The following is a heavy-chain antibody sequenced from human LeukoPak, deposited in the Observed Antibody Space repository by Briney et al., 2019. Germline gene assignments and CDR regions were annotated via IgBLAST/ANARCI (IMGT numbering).Heavy chain of an antibody. CDR2: INPDGRDT. V-gene: IGHV3-7*01. D-gene: IGHD2-21*02. CDR1: GFTFNRCW. Sequence: GGSLRLSCVVSGFTFNRCWMNWVRQAPGKGLEWVAHINPDGRDTYYVDSVKGRFTISTDNAQNSMYLQMNSLRVEDTAVYYCTSWGDTTAEYFQRWGQGTLVTVSS. J-gene: IGHJ1*01. CDR3: TSWGDTTAEYFQR.